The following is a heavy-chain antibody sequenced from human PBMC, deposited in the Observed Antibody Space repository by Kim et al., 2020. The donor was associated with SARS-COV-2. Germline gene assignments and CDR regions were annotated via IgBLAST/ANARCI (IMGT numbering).Heavy chain of an antibody. J-gene: IGHJ6*02. V-gene: IGHV3-15*01. Sequence: PVKGRFTISRDYSKSTLDLQLNSLKAEDTAVYYCTTDRVGAWDNYHGMDVWGQGTTVTVSS. CDR3: TTDRVGAWDNYHGMDV. D-gene: IGHD1-26*01.